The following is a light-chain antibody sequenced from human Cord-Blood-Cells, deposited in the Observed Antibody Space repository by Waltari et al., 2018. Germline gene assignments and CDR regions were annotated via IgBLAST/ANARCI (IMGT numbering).Light chain of an antibody. CDR1: QSVLYSSNNKNY. V-gene: IGKV4-1*01. J-gene: IGKJ1*01. CDR2: WAS. Sequence: DIVMTQSPDSLAVSLGERATINCKSSQSVLYSSNNKNYLAWYQQKPGQPPKLRIYWASTRESGVPDRFSGSGSGTDFTLTISCLKAEDVAVYYCQQYYSTPWTFGQGTKVEIK. CDR3: QQYYSTPWT.